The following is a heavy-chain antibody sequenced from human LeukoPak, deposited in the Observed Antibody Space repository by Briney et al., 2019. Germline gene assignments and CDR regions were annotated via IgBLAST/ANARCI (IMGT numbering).Heavy chain of an antibody. CDR3: ARAVLGYYYGSGSYYNWFDP. Sequence: SETLSLTCTVSGGSISSYYWSWIRQPPGKGLEWIGYIYYRGSTNYNPSLKRRVTISVDTSKNQFSLKLSSVTAADTAVYYCARAVLGYYYGSGSYYNWFDPWGQGTLVTVSS. D-gene: IGHD3-10*01. CDR1: GGSISSYY. CDR2: IYYRGST. V-gene: IGHV4-59*01. J-gene: IGHJ5*02.